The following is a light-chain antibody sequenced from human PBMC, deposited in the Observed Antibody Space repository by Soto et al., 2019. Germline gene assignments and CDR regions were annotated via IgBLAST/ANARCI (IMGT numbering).Light chain of an antibody. CDR2: GAS. CDR3: QQSGSSSGWT. J-gene: IGKJ1*01. V-gene: IGKV3-20*01. Sequence: EIVLTQSPGTLSLSPGERATLSCRANQSVSSSYLAWYQQKPGQAPRLLIYGASSRATGIPDRFSGSGSGTDFTLTISRLEPEDFAVYYCQQSGSSSGWTFGQGTNVEIK. CDR1: QSVSSSY.